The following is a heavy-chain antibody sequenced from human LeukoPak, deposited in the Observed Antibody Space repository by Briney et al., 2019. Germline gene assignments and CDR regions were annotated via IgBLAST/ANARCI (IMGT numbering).Heavy chain of an antibody. J-gene: IGHJ5*02. CDR3: ARGDKELLFKRRKGGSDP. D-gene: IGHD2-2*01. V-gene: IGHV3-30*04. CDR1: ASTSTSYA. CDR2: ISYVGSNK. Sequence: AASTSTSYATHCDSHAHDKGRGWVAAISYVGSNKYYAHSVKGRFTISRDNSKNTLYLQMNSVRAEDTAVFYCARGDKELLFKRRKGGSDPWGQGTLVTVSS.